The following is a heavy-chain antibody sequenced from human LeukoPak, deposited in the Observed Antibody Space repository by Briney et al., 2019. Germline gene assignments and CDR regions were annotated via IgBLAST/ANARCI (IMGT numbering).Heavy chain of an antibody. J-gene: IGHJ5*02. D-gene: IGHD2-15*01. CDR1: GGSFSGYY. V-gene: IGHV4-34*01. CDR3: ARGRKLPRNWFDP. Sequence: KTSETLSLTCAVYGGSFSGYYWSWIRQPPGKGLEWIGENNHSGSTNYNPSLKSRVTISVDTSKNQFSLKLSSVTAADTAVYYCARGRKLPRNWFDPWGQGTLVTVSS. CDR2: NNHSGST.